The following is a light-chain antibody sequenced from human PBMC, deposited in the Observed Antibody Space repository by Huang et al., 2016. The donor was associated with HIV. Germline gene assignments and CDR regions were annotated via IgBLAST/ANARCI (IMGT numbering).Light chain of an antibody. CDR1: QGIGKY. V-gene: IGKV1-16*02. CDR2: AES. Sequence: DIQMTQSPSSMSASVGDRVTITCRASQGIGKYLAWFQQKPGQAPKSLIFAESSLQSGVPSKFSGSGSGTEFTLTISRLQPDDFATYYCQQYSSYPWTFGQGTKVEIK. CDR3: QQYSSYPWT. J-gene: IGKJ1*01.